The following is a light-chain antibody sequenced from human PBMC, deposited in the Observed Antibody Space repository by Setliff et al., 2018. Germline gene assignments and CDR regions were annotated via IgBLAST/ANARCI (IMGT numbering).Light chain of an antibody. J-gene: IGKJ4*01. CDR3: QHDYNYPLT. Sequence: AIRMTQSTSSISASTGDRFTITCRASDYISSSLAWYQEKPGKPPNLLIYGASTLQSGVPSRFSGSASGTDFTLTITFLQSEDFATYYCQHDYNYPLTFGGGTK. CDR2: GAS. CDR1: DYISSS. V-gene: IGKV1-8*01.